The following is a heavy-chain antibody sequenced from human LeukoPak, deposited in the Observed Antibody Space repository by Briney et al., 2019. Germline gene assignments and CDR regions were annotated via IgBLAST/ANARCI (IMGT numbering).Heavy chain of an antibody. J-gene: IGHJ6*03. CDR1: GFTFSSYS. CDR2: ISSSSSTI. V-gene: IGHV3-48*01. D-gene: IGHD1-20*01. Sequence: GGSLRLSCAASGFTFSSYSMNWVRQAPGKGLEWVSYISSSSSTIYYADSVKGRFTISRDNAKNSLYLQMNSLRAEDTAVYYCAREGSRVTGTLYYYYHMDVWGKGTTVTVSS. CDR3: AREGSRVTGTLYYYYHMDV.